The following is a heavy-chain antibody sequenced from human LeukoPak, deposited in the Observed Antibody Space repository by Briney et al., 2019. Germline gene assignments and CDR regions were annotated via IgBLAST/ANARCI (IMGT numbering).Heavy chain of an antibody. J-gene: IGHJ4*02. V-gene: IGHV3-53*01. Sequence: GGSLRLSCAASGFTFSSYSMNWVRQAPGKGLEWVSVIYSGGSTYYADSVKGRFTISRDNSKNTLYLQMNSLRAEDTAVYYCARARSSSSGLGYWGQGTLVTVSS. D-gene: IGHD6-6*01. CDR3: ARARSSSSGLGY. CDR2: IYSGGST. CDR1: GFTFSSYS.